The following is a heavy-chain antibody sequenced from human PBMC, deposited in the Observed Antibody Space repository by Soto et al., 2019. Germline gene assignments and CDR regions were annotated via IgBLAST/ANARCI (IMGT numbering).Heavy chain of an antibody. D-gene: IGHD2-2*01. Sequence: GASVKVSCKASGGTFSSYAISWVRQAPGQGLEWMGGIIPIFGTANYAQKFQGRVTITADESTSTAYMELSSLRSEDTAVYYCASGRGYQRGSRYQLLGSRFDPWGQGTLVTVSS. V-gene: IGHV1-69*13. CDR1: GGTFSSYA. CDR3: ASGRGYQRGSRYQLLGSRFDP. J-gene: IGHJ5*02. CDR2: IIPIFGTA.